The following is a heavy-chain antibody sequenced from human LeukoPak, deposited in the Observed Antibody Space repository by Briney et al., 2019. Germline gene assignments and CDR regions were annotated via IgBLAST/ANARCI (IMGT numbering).Heavy chain of an antibody. Sequence: ASVKVSCKASGYTFTSYGISWVRQAPGQGLEWMGWISAYNGNTNYAQKFQGRVTITADESTSTAYMELSSLRSEDTAVYYCARGWHNWNYEYYFDYWGQGTLVTVSS. CDR3: ARGWHNWNYEYYFDY. CDR2: ISAYNGNT. CDR1: GYTFTSYG. D-gene: IGHD1-7*01. J-gene: IGHJ4*02. V-gene: IGHV1-18*01.